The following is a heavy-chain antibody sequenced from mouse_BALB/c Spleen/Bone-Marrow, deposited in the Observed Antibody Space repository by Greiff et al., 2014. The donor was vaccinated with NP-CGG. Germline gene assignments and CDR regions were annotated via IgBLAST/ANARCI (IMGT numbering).Heavy chain of an antibody. CDR3: GNYYAMDY. Sequence: VQLQQSGAELMKPGASVKISCKASGYTFSGYWIEWVKQRPGQGLEWIGEILPGNGSTNYNEKFKGKATFTADTSSNTAYMQLSGLTSEDSAVYYCGNYYAMDYWGQGTSVTVSS. V-gene: IGHV1-9*01. CDR2: ILPGNGST. J-gene: IGHJ4*01. CDR1: GYTFSGYW.